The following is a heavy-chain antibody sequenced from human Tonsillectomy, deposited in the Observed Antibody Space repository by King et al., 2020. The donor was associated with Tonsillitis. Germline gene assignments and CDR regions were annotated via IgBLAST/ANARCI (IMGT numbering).Heavy chain of an antibody. CDR2: IKSRTDGGTT. Sequence: VQLVESGGVLVKPGGSLRLSCAASGFTFSDAWMNWVRQAPGKGLEWVGRIKSRTDGGTTDYAAPVKGRFTISRDDSKTTLYLQMNGLKTEDTAVYYCTTGTAVANYYYYYYMDVWGTGTTVTVSS. D-gene: IGHD6-19*01. CDR1: GFTFSDAW. CDR3: TTGTAVANYYYYYYMDV. V-gene: IGHV3-15*07. J-gene: IGHJ6*03.